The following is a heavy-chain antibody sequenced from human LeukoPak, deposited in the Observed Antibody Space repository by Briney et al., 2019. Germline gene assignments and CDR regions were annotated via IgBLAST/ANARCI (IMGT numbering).Heavy chain of an antibody. CDR3: AKRRGYCSGGSCYNYYMDV. Sequence: PSETLSLTCAVYGGSFSGYYWSWIRQPPGKVLEWIGEINHSGSTNYNPSLKSRVTISVDTSKNQFSLKLSSVTAADTAVYYCAKRRGYCSGGSCYNYYMDVWGKGTTVTISS. J-gene: IGHJ6*03. CDR2: INHSGST. D-gene: IGHD2-15*01. V-gene: IGHV4-34*01. CDR1: GGSFSGYY.